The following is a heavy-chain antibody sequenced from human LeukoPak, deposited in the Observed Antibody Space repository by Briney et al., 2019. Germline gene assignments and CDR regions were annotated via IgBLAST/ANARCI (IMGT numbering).Heavy chain of an antibody. D-gene: IGHD2-15*01. J-gene: IGHJ3*02. CDR1: GFTFSSYA. CDR3: ARAADCSGGSCYPQVAFDI. CDR2: ISYDGSNK. Sequence: GGSLRLSCAASGFTFSSYAMHWVRQAPGKGLAWVAVISYDGSNKYYADSVKGRFTISRDNSKNTLYLQMNRLRAEDTAVYYCARAADCSGGSCYPQVAFDIWGQGTMVTVSS. V-gene: IGHV3-30-3*01.